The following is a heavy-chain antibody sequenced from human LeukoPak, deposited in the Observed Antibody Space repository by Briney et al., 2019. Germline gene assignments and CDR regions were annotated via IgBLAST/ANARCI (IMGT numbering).Heavy chain of an antibody. CDR3: ARTVCSGGSCPHDS. J-gene: IGHJ4*02. D-gene: IGHD2-15*01. CDR1: GFTFRSYS. CDR2: IDTASNT. V-gene: IGHV3-21*01. Sequence: GGSLRLSCAASGFTFRSYSINWVRQAPGKGLEWVSSIDTASNTFYADSVKGRFTVSRDNAKNSLDPQMHSLRAEDTAVYYCARTVCSGGSCPHDSWGQGTLVTVSS.